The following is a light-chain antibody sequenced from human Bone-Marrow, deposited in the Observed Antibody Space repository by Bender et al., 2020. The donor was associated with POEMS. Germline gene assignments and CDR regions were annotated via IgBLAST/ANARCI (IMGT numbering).Light chain of an antibody. J-gene: IGLJ3*02. CDR2: KNN. CDR3: AAWDDSLSGVV. Sequence: QSVLTQTPSASGTPGQRVTISCSGGSSNIGSNYVCWYQRLPGMAPKLLIYKNNQRPSGVPDRFSGSKSGTSAFLAISGLRSEDEADYHCAAWDDSLSGVVFGGGTKLTVL. CDR1: SSNIGSNY. V-gene: IGLV1-47*01.